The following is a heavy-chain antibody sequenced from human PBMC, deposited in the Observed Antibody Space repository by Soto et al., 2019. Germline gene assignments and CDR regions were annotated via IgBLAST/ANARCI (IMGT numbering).Heavy chain of an antibody. CDR1: GFTFSSYG. V-gene: IGHV3-33*01. CDR3: ETEDDGIYSSIPVYFDY. D-gene: IGHD1-26*01. J-gene: IGHJ4*02. CDR2: IWYDGSNN. Sequence: GGSLRLSCAASGFTFSSYGMHWVRQAPGKGLEWVAVIWYDGSNNYYADSVKGRFTISRDNSNNTLYLQMNSLRAEDTAVYYCETEDDGIYSSIPVYFDYWGQGTLVTVSS.